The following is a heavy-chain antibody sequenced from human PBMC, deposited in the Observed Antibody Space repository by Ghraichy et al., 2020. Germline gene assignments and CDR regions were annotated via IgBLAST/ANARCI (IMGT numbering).Heavy chain of an antibody. CDR2: SDPGSGGT. CDR1: GYTFAANY. J-gene: IGHJ3*01. Sequence: ASVKVSCKPSGYTFAANYVHWVRQAPGQGLEWIGWSDPGSGGTNYAQKFQGRVTVTWDTSISTAYMELRSLRSDDTAVYYCARDAGGDWGSGFDLWGQGTMVTVS. CDR3: ARDAGGDWGSGFDL. V-gene: IGHV1-2*02. D-gene: IGHD3-16*01.